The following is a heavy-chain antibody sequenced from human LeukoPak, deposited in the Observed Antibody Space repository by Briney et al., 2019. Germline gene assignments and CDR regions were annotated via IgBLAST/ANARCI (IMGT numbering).Heavy chain of an antibody. D-gene: IGHD6-13*01. CDR2: IYLSGRT. J-gene: IGHJ4*02. CDR1: GGSISSSSFY. V-gene: IGHV4-39*07. CDR3: ARRLGSSWFDY. Sequence: SETLSLTCTVSGGSISSSSFYWAWIRQPPGKGLEWIGSIYLSGRTYYKSSLKSRLTISMDASKNEFSLALSSVTAADTATYFCARRLGSSWFDYWGQGTLVTVSS.